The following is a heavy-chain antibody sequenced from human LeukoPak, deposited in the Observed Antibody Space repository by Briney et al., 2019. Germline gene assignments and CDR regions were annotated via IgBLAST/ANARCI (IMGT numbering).Heavy chain of an antibody. CDR3: ARKYFSGWYEGTFDY. V-gene: IGHV4-4*07. CDR1: GGSISSYS. D-gene: IGHD6-19*01. CDR2: IFASGST. J-gene: IGHJ4*02. Sequence: PSETLSLTCTVSGGSISSYSWSWIRQPAGKGLEWIGRIFASGSTKYNPSLKSRVTISVDTSKNQFSLKLSSVTAADTAVYYCARKYFSGWYEGTFDYWGQGTLVTVSS.